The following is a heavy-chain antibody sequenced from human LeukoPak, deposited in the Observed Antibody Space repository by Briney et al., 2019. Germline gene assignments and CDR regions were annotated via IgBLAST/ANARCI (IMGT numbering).Heavy chain of an antibody. Sequence: SETLSLTCTVSGGSITSYYWSWIRQPPGKGLECIGYIYYSGSTNYNPSLKSRVTISVDTSKNQFSLKLSSVTATDTAVYYCARLGSEAPSRVDYWGQGTLVTVSS. J-gene: IGHJ4*02. CDR3: ARLGSEAPSRVDY. V-gene: IGHV4-59*08. CDR2: IYYSGST. D-gene: IGHD2-2*01. CDR1: GGSITSYY.